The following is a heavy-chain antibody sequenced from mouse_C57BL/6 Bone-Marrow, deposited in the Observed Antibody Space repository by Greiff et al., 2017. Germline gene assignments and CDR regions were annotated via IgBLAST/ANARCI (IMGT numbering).Heavy chain of an antibody. CDR2: IHPNSGST. D-gene: IGHD2-1*01. J-gene: IGHJ2*01. CDR1: GYTFTSYW. V-gene: IGHV1-64*01. CDR3: ARPYGNYGDY. Sequence: QVQLQQPGAELVKPGASVKLSCKASGYTFTSYWMHWVKQRPGQGLEWIGMIHPNSGSTDYNEKFKSKATLTVDKSSSTAYMQLSSLTSEDSAVYYCARPYGNYGDYWGQGTTLTVSS.